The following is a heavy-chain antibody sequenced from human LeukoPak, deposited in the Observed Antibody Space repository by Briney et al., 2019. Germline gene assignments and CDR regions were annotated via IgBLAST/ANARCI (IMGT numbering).Heavy chain of an antibody. CDR1: GYTFTSYY. CDR2: INPSGGST. V-gene: IGHV1-46*01. CDR3: ARYSGSYYGSSWFDP. D-gene: IGHD1-26*01. Sequence: ASVKVSCKASGYTFTSYYMHWVRQAPGQGLEWMGIINPSGGSTSYAQKFQGRVTITRNTSISTAYMELCSLRSEDTAVYYCARYSGSYYGSSWFDPWGQGTLVTVSS. J-gene: IGHJ5*02.